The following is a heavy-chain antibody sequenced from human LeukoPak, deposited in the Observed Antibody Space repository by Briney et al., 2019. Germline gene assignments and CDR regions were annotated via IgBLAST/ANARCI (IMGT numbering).Heavy chain of an antibody. V-gene: IGHV3-21*01. CDR3: AIDRYSSGWYTFDY. J-gene: IGHJ4*02. D-gene: IGHD6-19*01. CDR1: GFTFSNFG. CDR2: ISSSSSYI. Sequence: GGSLRLSCAASGFTFSNFGINWVRQAPGEGLEWVSSISSSSSYISYADSVKGRFTISRDNAKNSLDLQMNSLRAEDTAVYYCAIDRYSSGWYTFDYWGQGTLVTVSS.